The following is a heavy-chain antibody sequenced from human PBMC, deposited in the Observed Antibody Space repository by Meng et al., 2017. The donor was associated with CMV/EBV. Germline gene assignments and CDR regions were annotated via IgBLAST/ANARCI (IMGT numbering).Heavy chain of an antibody. Sequence: SETLSLTCTVSGGSISSSSYYWGWIRQPPGKGLEWIGSIYYSGSTYYNPSLKSRVTISVDTSKNQFSLKLSSVTAADTAVYYCARYGEGGWFDPWGQGTLVTVSS. CDR2: IYYSGST. V-gene: IGHV4-39*07. CDR3: ARYGEGGWFDP. J-gene: IGHJ5*02. D-gene: IGHD3-10*01. CDR1: GGSISSSSYY.